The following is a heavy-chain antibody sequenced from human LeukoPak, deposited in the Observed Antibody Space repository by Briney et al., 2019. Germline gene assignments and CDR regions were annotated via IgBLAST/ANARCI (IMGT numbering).Heavy chain of an antibody. CDR3: ARDRGSGWYPNFDY. V-gene: IGHV3-21*01. J-gene: IGHJ4*02. CDR1: GFTFSSYS. CDR2: ISSSSSYI. Sequence: SGGSLRLSCAASGFTFSSYSMNWVRQAPGKGLEWVSSISSSSSYIYYADSVKGRFTISRDNAKNSLYLQMYSLRAEDTAVYYCARDRGSGWYPNFDYWGQGTLVTVSS. D-gene: IGHD6-19*01.